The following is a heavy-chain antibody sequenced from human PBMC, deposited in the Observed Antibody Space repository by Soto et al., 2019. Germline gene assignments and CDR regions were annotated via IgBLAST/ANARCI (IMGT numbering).Heavy chain of an antibody. Sequence: QVQLVESGGGVVQPGRSLRLSCAASGFPFSSYSMHWVRQAPGKGLEGVAAMSYDGNSKYFADSVKGRFTISRDNSKNTLSLQMNSLGAEDSAVYYCARGRTVRDHDDFDLWGQGTLVTVSS. CDR2: MSYDGNSK. CDR1: GFPFSSYS. V-gene: IGHV3-30-3*01. J-gene: IGHJ4*02. D-gene: IGHD2-21*01. CDR3: ARGRTVRDHDDFDL.